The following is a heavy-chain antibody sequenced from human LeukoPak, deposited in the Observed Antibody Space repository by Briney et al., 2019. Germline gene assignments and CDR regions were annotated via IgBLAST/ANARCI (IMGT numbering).Heavy chain of an antibody. CDR2: IHHSGST. CDR1: GGSISGYY. V-gene: IGHV4-59*01. Sequence: PSETLSLTCTVSGGSISGYYWSWIRQPPGKGLEWIGYIHHSGSTNYNPSLKSRVTISVDKSKNQFPLKMSSVTAADTAVYNCAGAGYSYANGYYFDYWGQGTLVTVSS. D-gene: IGHD5-18*01. CDR3: AGAGYSYANGYYFDY. J-gene: IGHJ4*02.